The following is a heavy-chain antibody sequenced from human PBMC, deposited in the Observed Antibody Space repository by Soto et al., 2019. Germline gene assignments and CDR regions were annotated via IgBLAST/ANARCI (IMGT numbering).Heavy chain of an antibody. D-gene: IGHD3-22*01. CDR3: ARHTYHSRGPLAY. CDR2: IYYSGST. Sequence: PSETLSLTCTVSGGSISSSSYYWGWIRQPPGKGLEWIGSIYYSGSTYYNPSLKSRVTISVDTSKNQFSLKLSSVTAADTAVYYCARHTYHSRGPLAYWGQGTLVTVSS. V-gene: IGHV4-39*01. CDR1: GGSISSSSYY. J-gene: IGHJ4*02.